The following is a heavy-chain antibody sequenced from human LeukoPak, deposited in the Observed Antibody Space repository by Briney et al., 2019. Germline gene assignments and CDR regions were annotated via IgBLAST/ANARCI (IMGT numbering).Heavy chain of an antibody. CDR2: ISSTGVTA. V-gene: IGHV3-23*01. D-gene: IGHD1-26*01. J-gene: IGHJ4*02. CDR3: AKLITPATTGGIDY. CDR1: GLTFSRYA. Sequence: GSLRLSCAASGLTFSRYAMSWVRQATGKGLEWVTVISSTGVTAYYADSVKGRFTISRDNAKNTLYLQMNSLRAEDTAVYYCAKLITPATTGGIDYWGQGTLVTVSS.